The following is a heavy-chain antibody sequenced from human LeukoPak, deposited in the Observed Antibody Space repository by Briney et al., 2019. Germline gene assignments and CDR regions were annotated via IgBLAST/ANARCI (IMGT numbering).Heavy chain of an antibody. CDR2: INHSGST. J-gene: IGHJ3*02. V-gene: IGHV4-34*01. CDR3: ATTAYDAFDI. CDR1: GGSISSYY. Sequence: PSETLSLTCTVSGGSISSYYWSWIRQPAGKGLEWIGEINHSGSTNYNPSLKSRVTISVDTSKNQFSLKLSSVTAADTAVYYCATTAYDAFDIWGQGTMVTVSS. D-gene: IGHD4-17*01.